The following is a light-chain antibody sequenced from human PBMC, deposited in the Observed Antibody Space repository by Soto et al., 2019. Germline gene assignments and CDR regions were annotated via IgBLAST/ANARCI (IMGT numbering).Light chain of an antibody. CDR1: QSVSSY. CDR3: HQFGDSPQT. CDR2: DAS. Sequence: EIVLTQSPATLSLSPGERATLSSRASQSVSSYLAWYQQKPGQAPRLLIYDASNRATGIPARFSGSGSGTDFTLTISRLEPEDFAVYYCHQFGDSPQTFGQGTTVEV. V-gene: IGKV3-11*01. J-gene: IGKJ1*01.